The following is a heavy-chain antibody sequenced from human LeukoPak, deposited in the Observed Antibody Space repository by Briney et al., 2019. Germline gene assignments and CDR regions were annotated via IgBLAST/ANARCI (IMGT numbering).Heavy chain of an antibody. CDR1: GGTFSSYA. Sequence: GASVKVSCKASGGTFSSYAISWVRQAPGQGLEWMGGIIPIFGTANYAQKFQGRVTMTRDTSTSTVYMELSRLRSDDTAVYYCAMGPSIAARLDTSDYWGQGTLVTVSS. V-gene: IGHV1-69*05. J-gene: IGHJ4*02. CDR3: AMGPSIAARLDTSDY. CDR2: IIPIFGTA. D-gene: IGHD6-6*01.